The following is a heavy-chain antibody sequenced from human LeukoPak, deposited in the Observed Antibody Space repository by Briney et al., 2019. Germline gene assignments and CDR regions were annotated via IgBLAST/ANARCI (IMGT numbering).Heavy chain of an antibody. CDR3: AKSPAVDAAFDI. CDR1: GFTFSNFA. CDR2: ISGSGGST. V-gene: IGHV3-23*01. Sequence: AGSLRLSCAASGFTFSNFAVSWVRQAPGKGLEWVSAISGSGGSTYYADSVKGRFTISRDNSKNTLYLQMNSLGAEDTAVYYCAKSPAVDAAFDIWGQGTMVTVSS. J-gene: IGHJ3*02. D-gene: IGHD4-23*01.